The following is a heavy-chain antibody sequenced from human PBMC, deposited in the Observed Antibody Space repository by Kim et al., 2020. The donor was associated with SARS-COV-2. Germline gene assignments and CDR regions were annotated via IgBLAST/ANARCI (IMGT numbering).Heavy chain of an antibody. Sequence: GGTTDYAAPVKGRFTISRDDSKNTLYLQMDSLKAEDTAVYYCTTPNPFDYWGQGTLVTVSS. V-gene: IGHV3-15*01. CDR2: GGTT. J-gene: IGHJ4*02. CDR3: TTPNPFDY.